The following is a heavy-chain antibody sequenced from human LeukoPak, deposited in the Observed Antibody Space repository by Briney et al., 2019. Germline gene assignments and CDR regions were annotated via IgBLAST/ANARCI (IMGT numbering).Heavy chain of an antibody. CDR1: GFTFSSYA. V-gene: IGHV3-64*01. Sequence: PGGSLRLSCAASGFTFSSYAMHWVRQARGKGLEYVSAISSNGGSTYYAHSVKGRFTISRDNSKNTLYLQMGSLRAEDMAVYYCARGSLAGSFDYWGQGTLVTVSS. CDR3: ARGSLAGSFDY. CDR2: ISSNGGST. D-gene: IGHD6-19*01. J-gene: IGHJ4*02.